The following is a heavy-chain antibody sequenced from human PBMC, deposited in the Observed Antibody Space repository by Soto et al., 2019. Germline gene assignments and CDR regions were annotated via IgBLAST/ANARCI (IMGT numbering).Heavy chain of an antibody. Sequence: PSETLSLTCTVSGCSISSYYWSWIRQPPGKGLEWIGYIYYSGSTNYNPSLKSRVTISVDTSKNQFSLKLSSVTAADTAVYYCVRSFFGYTSGPNFDYWGQGTLVTVSS. CDR1: GCSISSYY. J-gene: IGHJ4*02. V-gene: IGHV4-59*01. D-gene: IGHD6-19*01. CDR3: VRSFFGYTSGPNFDY. CDR2: IYYSGST.